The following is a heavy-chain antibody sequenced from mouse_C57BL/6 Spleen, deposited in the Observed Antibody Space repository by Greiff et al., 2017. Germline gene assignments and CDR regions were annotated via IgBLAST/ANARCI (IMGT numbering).Heavy chain of an antibody. CDR3: TSWDDGYYGYAMDY. CDR1: GYTFTDYE. Sequence: QVQLQQSGAELVRPGASVTLSCKASGYTFTDYEMHWVKQTPVHGLEWIGAIDPETGGTAYNQKFKGKAILTADKSSSTAYMELRSLTSEDSAVYYCTSWDDGYYGYAMDYWGQGTSGTVSS. CDR2: IDPETGGT. J-gene: IGHJ4*01. V-gene: IGHV1-15*01. D-gene: IGHD2-3*01.